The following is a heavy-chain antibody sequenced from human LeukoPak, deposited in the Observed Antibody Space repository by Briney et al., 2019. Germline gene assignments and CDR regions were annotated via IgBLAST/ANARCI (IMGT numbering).Heavy chain of an antibody. J-gene: IGHJ3*02. D-gene: IGHD6-13*01. V-gene: IGHV4-59*02. Sequence: SETLSLTCTVSGGSASSYYWSWIRQPPGKGLEWIGYIYYSGSTNYNPSLKSRVTISVDTSKNQFSLKLSSVTAADTAVYYCARESIAAAGTENAFDIWGQGTMVTVSS. CDR2: IYYSGST. CDR3: ARESIAAAGTENAFDI. CDR1: GGSASSYY.